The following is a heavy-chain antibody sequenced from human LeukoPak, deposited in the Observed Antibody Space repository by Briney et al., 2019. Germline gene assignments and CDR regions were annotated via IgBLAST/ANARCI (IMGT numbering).Heavy chain of an antibody. CDR2: IDNDGSST. V-gene: IGHV3-74*01. CDR1: GFPFRGFR. J-gene: IGHJ4*02. Sequence: GGSLRLSCAASGFPFRGFRMPWVRPAPGKGPVWVSRIDNDGSSTTYADSVKGRFTISKDNAKNTLYLQMRSLRGDDTAVYYCARAAYMSSPDYWGQGTLVTVSS. CDR3: ARAAYMSSPDY. D-gene: IGHD6-6*01.